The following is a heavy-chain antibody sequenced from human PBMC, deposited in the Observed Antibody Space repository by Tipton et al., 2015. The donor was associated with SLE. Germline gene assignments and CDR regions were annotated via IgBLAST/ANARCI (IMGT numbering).Heavy chain of an antibody. CDR2: IYHSGTA. J-gene: IGHJ4*02. Sequence: LRLSCTVSGGSISSSRYYWGWIRQPPGKGLEWIGSIYHSGTAYYNPSLKSRVTISVDRSKNQSSLKLSSVTAADTAVYHCARLGSRAANIGYWGQGTQVNVSS. CDR3: ARLGSRAANIGY. D-gene: IGHD6-6*01. V-gene: IGHV4-39*07. CDR1: GGSISSSRYY.